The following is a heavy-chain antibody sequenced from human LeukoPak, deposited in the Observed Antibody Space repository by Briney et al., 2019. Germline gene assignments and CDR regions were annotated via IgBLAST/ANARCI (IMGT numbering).Heavy chain of an antibody. CDR1: GFTFIA. J-gene: IGHJ4*02. V-gene: IGHV3-23*01. D-gene: IGHD3-10*01. CDR3: AKWFRGSGSDRFYDK. Sequence: GGSLRLSCAASGFTFIAVDWVRQAPGMGLEWVSTINSVDDTYYSESVRGRFTVSRDKSKNTVYLHMNSLRAEDTAVYRCAKWFRGSGSDRFYDKWGQGTLVTVSS. CDR2: INSVDDT.